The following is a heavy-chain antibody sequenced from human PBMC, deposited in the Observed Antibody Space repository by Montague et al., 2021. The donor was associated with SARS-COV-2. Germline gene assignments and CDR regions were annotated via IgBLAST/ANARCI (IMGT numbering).Heavy chain of an antibody. CDR1: GGSVSSSGYY. CDR2: IYFSGSS. D-gene: IGHD2-15*01. V-gene: IGHV4-39*01. Sequence: SETLSLTCTVSGGSVSSSGYYWGWIRQPPGKGLEWIGSIYFSGSSYYNPSLKSRVSISVDTSKNQFSLRLSSVTSADTAVYYCARHMRGGSVVAALNWFDPWGQGTLVTVSS. CDR3: ARHMRGGSVVAALNWFDP. J-gene: IGHJ5*02.